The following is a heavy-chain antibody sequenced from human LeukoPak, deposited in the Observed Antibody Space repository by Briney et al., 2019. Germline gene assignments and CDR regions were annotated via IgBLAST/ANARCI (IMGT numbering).Heavy chain of an antibody. J-gene: IGHJ5*02. CDR3: ARTSNLIAAALVDWFDP. V-gene: IGHV4-34*01. Sequence: SETLSLTCAVYGGSFSGYYWSWIRQPPGKGLEWIGEIDHSGSTNYNPSLKSRVTISVDTSKNQFSLKLSSVTAADTAVYYCARTSNLIAAALVDWFDPWGQGTLVTVSS. D-gene: IGHD6-13*01. CDR2: IDHSGST. CDR1: GGSFSGYY.